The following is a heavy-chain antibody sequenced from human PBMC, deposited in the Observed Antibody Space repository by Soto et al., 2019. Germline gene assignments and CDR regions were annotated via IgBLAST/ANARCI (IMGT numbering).Heavy chain of an antibody. CDR1: GFTFDDYA. CDR2: ISWNSGSI. J-gene: IGHJ4*02. D-gene: IGHD3-10*01. CDR3: AKGGPNYRYYFDY. V-gene: IGHV3-9*01. Sequence: PGGSLRLSCAASGFTFDDYAMHWVRQAPGKGLEWVSGISWNSGSIGYADSVKGRFTISRDNAKNSLYLQMNSLRAEDTALYYCAKGGPNYRYYFDYWGQGTLVTVSS.